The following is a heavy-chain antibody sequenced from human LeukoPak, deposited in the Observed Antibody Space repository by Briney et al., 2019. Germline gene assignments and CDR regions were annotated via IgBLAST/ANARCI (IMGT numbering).Heavy chain of an antibody. CDR3: ARADWDTAMIVY. V-gene: IGHV3-21*01. J-gene: IGHJ4*02. D-gene: IGHD5-18*01. Sequence: PGGSLRLSCAASGFTFSSYSMNWVRQAPGKGLEWVSSISSSSSYIYYADSVKGRFTISRDNAKNSLYLQMNSLRAEDTAVYYCARADWDTAMIVYWGQGTLVTVSS. CDR2: ISSSSSYI. CDR1: GFTFSSYS.